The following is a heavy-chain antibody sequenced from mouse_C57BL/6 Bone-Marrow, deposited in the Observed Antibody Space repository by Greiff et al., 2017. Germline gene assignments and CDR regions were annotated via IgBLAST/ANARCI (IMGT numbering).Heavy chain of an antibody. Sequence: QVQLQQPGAELVKPGASVKMSCKASGYTFTSYWITWVKQRPGQGLEWIGDIYPGSGSTNYNEKFKGKATLTVDTSSSAAYMQLSSLTSEDSAVYYCAREGFTTVDYWGQGTTLTVSS. CDR3: AREGFTTVDY. CDR1: GYTFTSYW. D-gene: IGHD1-1*01. CDR2: IYPGSGST. J-gene: IGHJ2*01. V-gene: IGHV1-55*01.